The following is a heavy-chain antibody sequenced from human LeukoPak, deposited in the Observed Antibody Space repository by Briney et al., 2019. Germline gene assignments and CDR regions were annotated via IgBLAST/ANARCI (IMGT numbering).Heavy chain of an antibody. CDR1: GYTFTSYG. CDR3: ARQRGWLQPYYFDY. V-gene: IGHV1-18*01. CDR2: ISAYNGNT. Sequence: GASVKVSCKASGYTFTSYGISWVRQAPGQGVEWMGWISAYNGNTNYAQKLQGGVTMTTDTSTSTAYMELRSLRSDDTAVYYCARQRGWLQPYYFDYWGQGTLVTGSS. J-gene: IGHJ4*02. D-gene: IGHD5-24*01.